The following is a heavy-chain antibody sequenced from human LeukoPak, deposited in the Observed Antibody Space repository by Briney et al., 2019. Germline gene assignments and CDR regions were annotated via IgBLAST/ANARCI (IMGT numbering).Heavy chain of an antibody. V-gene: IGHV3-30*04. CDR1: GFTFSTYA. CDR2: ISYDGSSK. J-gene: IGHJ4*02. D-gene: IGHD3-10*01. CDR3: AKGATMVREEKMDNDY. Sequence: PGGSLRLSRAAAGFTFSTYAMHWVRQAPGKGLEWVAVISYDGSSKYYADSVKGRFTISRDNSKNTLYLQMNSLRAEETAVYYCAKGATMVREEKMDNDYWGQGTLVTVSS.